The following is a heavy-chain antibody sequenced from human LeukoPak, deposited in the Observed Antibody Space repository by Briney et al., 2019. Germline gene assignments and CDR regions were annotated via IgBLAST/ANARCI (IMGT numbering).Heavy chain of an antibody. V-gene: IGHV3-7*01. D-gene: IGHD1-7*01. CDR1: GFTFSGFW. CDR2: IKQDGSEK. J-gene: IGHJ4*02. CDR3: ARAGSFWHYVY. Sequence: GGSLRLSCAASGFTFSGFWMSWVRQTPGKGLEWVANIKQDGSEKYYVDSVKGRFTISRDNAKNSLSLQMNSLRAEDTAVYYCARAGSFWHYVYWGQGTLVTVSS.